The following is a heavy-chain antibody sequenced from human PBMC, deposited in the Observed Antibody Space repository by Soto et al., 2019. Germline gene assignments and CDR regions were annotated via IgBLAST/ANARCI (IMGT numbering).Heavy chain of an antibody. CDR1: GLTFSSYE. CDR3: ATLIMVKANFDY. D-gene: IGHD3-10*01. CDR2: ISSSGSTI. J-gene: IGHJ4*02. Sequence: GGSLRLSCAASGLTFSSYEMNWVRQAPGKGLEWVSYISSSGSTIYYADSVKGRFTISRDNAKNSLYLQMNSLRAEDTAVYYCATLIMVKANFDYWGQGTLVTVSS. V-gene: IGHV3-48*03.